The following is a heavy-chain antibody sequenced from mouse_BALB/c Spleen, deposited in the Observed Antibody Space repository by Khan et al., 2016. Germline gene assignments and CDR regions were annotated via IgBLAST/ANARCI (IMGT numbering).Heavy chain of an antibody. CDR2: IYLGGGYS. CDR1: GYTFTDYW. D-gene: IGHD2-13*01. J-gene: IGHJ4*01. Sequence: QVQLKQSGAELVRPGTSVKMSCKAAGYTFTDYWLNWVKQRPGHGLEWIGDIYLGGGYSNYNEKFKGKAKLTADTSSSTAYMHLSSLTSEDSAIDYSARGVYYGDYVGAMDYWGQGTSVTVSS. V-gene: IGHV1-63*02. CDR3: ARGVYYGDYVGAMDY.